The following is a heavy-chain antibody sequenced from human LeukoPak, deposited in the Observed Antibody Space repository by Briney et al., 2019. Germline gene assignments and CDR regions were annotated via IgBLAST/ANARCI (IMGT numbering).Heavy chain of an antibody. J-gene: IGHJ4*02. Sequence: SETLSLTCTVSGGSISSYYWSWIRQPPGRGLEWIGYIYYSGSTNYNPSLKSRVTISVDTSKNQFSLNLTSMTAADTALYFCARLAHPDSSRWHFDYWGQGTLVTVSS. CDR2: IYYSGST. CDR1: GGSISSYY. V-gene: IGHV4-59*01. CDR3: ARLAHPDSSRWHFDY. D-gene: IGHD3-22*01.